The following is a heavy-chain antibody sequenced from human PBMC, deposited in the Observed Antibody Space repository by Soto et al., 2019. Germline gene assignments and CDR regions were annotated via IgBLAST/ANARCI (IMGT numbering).Heavy chain of an antibody. CDR1: GYTFTSYY. D-gene: IGHD3-22*01. CDR3: ARGDATKIVVTTYYAMDV. J-gene: IGHJ6*02. CDR2: INPSSGDT. Sequence: GASVKVSCKASGYTFTSYYLYWVRQAPGQGLEWMGLINPSSGDTTYAQKFQGRVTMTGDTSTTTVYMEVRSLTSEDTAVYYCARGDATKIVVTTYYAMDVWGQGTTVTVSS. V-gene: IGHV1-46*01.